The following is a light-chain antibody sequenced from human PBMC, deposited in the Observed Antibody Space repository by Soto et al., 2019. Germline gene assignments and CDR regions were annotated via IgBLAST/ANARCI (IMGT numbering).Light chain of an antibody. J-gene: IGLJ1*01. CDR1: SSNIGAGYD. CDR2: GNS. V-gene: IGLV1-40*01. CDR3: QSYDSSLSGYV. Sequence: QSVLTKPPTVSGAPGQRVTISCTGSSSNIGAGYDVHWYQQLPATAPKLLIYGNSNRPSGVPDRFSGSKSGTSASLAITGLQAEDEADYYCQSYDSSLSGYVFGTGTKLTVL.